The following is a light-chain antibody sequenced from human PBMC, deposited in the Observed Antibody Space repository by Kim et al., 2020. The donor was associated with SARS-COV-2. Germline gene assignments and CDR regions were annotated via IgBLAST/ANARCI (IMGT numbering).Light chain of an antibody. J-gene: IGLJ2*01. CDR2: DVT. V-gene: IGLV2-14*01. CDR3: SSYTTSTTLV. CDR1: SSDVGGYNY. Sequence: QSALTQPASVSGSPGQSITISSTGTSSDVGGYNYVSWYQQHPGKAPKIMIYDVTKRPSGVSNRFSGSKSGNTASLTISGLQAEDEADYYCSSYTTSTTLVFGGGTQLTVL.